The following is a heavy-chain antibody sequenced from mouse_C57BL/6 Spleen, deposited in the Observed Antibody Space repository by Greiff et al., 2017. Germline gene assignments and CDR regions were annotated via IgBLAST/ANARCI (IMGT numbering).Heavy chain of an antibody. CDR2: IDPEDGDT. CDR3: SYFAWFAY. J-gene: IGHJ3*01. V-gene: IGHV14-1*01. Sequence: VQLQQSGAELVRPGASVKLSCTASGFNIKDYYMHWVKQRPEQGLEWIGRIDPEDGDTEYAPKFQGKATMTADTSSNTAYLQLSSQTSEDTAVYYCSYFAWFAYWGQGTLVTVSA. CDR1: GFNIKDYY.